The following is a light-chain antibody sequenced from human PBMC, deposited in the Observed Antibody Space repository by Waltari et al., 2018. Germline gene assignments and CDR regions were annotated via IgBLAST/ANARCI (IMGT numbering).Light chain of an antibody. V-gene: IGKV3-11*01. CDR1: QSVSSY. CDR2: DAS. Sequence: DIVLTQSPATLSLSPGERATLSCRASQSVSSYLAWYQQKPGQAPRLLISDASSRATGIPARFSGSGSGTDFTLTISSLEPEDFAVYYCQQRSNWPGFTFGPGTKVDIK. CDR3: QQRSNWPGFT. J-gene: IGKJ3*01.